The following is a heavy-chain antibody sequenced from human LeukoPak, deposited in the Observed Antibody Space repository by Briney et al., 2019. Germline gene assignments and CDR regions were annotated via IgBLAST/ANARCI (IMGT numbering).Heavy chain of an antibody. D-gene: IGHD3-22*01. CDR3: ARGVVDRDYYDSSGYYLYYFDY. CDR2: TYYRSKWYN. CDR1: GDSVSSNSAA. V-gene: IGHV6-1*01. J-gene: IGHJ4*02. Sequence: SQTLSLTCAISGDSVSSNSAAWNWIRQSPSRGPEWLGRTYYRSKWYNDYAVSVKSRITINPDTSKNQFSLQLNSVTPEDTAVYYCARGVVDRDYYDSSGYYLYYFDYWGQGTLVTVSS.